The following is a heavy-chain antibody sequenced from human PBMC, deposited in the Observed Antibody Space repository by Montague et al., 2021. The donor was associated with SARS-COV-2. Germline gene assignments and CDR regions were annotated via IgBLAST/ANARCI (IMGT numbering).Heavy chain of an antibody. CDR2: ISSSSSYR. Sequence: SRRLSCAASGFTFSSYSMNWVRQAPGKGLEWVSSISSSSSYRYYADSVKGRFTISRDNAKNSLYLHMNSLRVEDTAVYYCARGRDSTGWIDHWGQGTLVTASS. J-gene: IGHJ4*02. V-gene: IGHV3-21*01. CDR1: GFTFSSYS. D-gene: IGHD6-19*01. CDR3: ARGRDSTGWIDH.